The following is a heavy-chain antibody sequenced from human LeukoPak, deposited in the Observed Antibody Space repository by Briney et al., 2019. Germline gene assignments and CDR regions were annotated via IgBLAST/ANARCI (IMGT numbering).Heavy chain of an antibody. V-gene: IGHV3-30*04. CDR1: GFTFSSYA. CDR2: ISYDGSNK. J-gene: IGHJ4*02. Sequence: GGSLRLSCAASGFTFSSYAMHWVRQAPGKGLEWVAVISYDGSNKYYVDSVKGRFTISRDNSKNTLYLQMNSLRAEDTAVYYCARVGYDSSGYGDYWGQGTLVTVSS. D-gene: IGHD3-22*01. CDR3: ARVGYDSSGYGDY.